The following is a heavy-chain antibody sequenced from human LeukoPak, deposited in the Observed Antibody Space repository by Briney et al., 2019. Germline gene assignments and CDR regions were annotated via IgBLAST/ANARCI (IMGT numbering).Heavy chain of an antibody. CDR1: GFTFSSYS. V-gene: IGHV3-48*01. CDR3: ARGNRGGQQLAPYYFDY. CDR2: ISSSSSTI. D-gene: IGHD6-13*01. J-gene: IGHJ4*02. Sequence: QPGGSLRLSCAASGFTFSSYSMDWVRQAPGKGLEWVSYISSSSSTIYYADSVKGRFTISRDNAKNSLYLQMNSLRAEDTAVYYCARGNRGGQQLAPYYFDYWGQGTLVTVSS.